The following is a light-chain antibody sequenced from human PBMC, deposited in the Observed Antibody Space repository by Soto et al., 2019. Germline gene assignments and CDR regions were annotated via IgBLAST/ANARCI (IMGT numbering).Light chain of an antibody. CDR2: QVT. J-gene: IGLJ1*01. Sequence: HSVPTQPASVSGSPRQSITIACTETINDLSIYNYVSWYQQQPGKAPKLMIYQVTNRPSGVSNRFSGYRSGNTASLTISGLQAEDEADYYCSSYTDSSDYVFGTGTKVTV. V-gene: IGLV2-14*01. CDR3: SSYTDSSDYV. CDR1: INDLSIYNY.